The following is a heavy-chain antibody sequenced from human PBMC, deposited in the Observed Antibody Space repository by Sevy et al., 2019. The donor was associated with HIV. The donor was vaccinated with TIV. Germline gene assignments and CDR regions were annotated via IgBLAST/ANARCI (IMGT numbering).Heavy chain of an antibody. Sequence: GGSLRLSCAASGFTFSSYSMNWVRQPPGKGLEWVSSISSSSSYIYYADSVKGRFTISRDNAKNSLYLQMNSLRAEDTAVYYCARQAFQRFLESLDVWGKGTTVTVSS. D-gene: IGHD3-3*01. J-gene: IGHJ6*04. V-gene: IGHV3-21*01. CDR3: ARQAFQRFLESLDV. CDR1: GFTFSSYS. CDR2: ISSSSSYI.